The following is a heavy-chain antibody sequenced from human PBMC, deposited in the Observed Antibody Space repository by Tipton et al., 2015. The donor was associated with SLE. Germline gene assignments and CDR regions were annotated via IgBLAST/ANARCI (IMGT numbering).Heavy chain of an antibody. J-gene: IGHJ5*01. Sequence: TLSLTCTVSDDSISGYYWSWIRQSAGEGLEWIGRIYTRGSTNYNLSLKSRVAISLDTSKNQISLRLTSVTAADTAVYYCARGPSSSETYYTWFDSWGQGTLVTVSS. CDR3: ARGPSSSETYYTWFDS. V-gene: IGHV4-4*07. CDR1: DDSISGYY. D-gene: IGHD1-26*01. CDR2: IYTRGST.